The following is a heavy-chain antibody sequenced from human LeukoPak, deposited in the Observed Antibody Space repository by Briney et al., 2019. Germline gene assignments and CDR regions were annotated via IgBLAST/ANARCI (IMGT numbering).Heavy chain of an antibody. CDR2: IWYDGSEK. J-gene: IGHJ3*02. V-gene: IGHV3-33*01. CDR3: ARGGAFDI. Sequence: PGGSLRLSCAASGFTFRNYGMHWVRQAPGKGLEWVAVIWYDGSEKYYADSVKGRFTISRVNSKNTLYLQMNSLRTEDTAVYYCARGGAFDIWGQGTMVTVSS. CDR1: GFTFRNYG.